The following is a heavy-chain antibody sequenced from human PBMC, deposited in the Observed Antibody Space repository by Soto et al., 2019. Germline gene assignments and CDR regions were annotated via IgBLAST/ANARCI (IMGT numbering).Heavy chain of an antibody. V-gene: IGHV3-11*01. CDR1: GFTFSDYY. J-gene: IGHJ6*02. D-gene: IGHD6-19*01. CDR2: ISSSGSTI. CDR3: ARDRVAVASVYYYYYGMDV. Sequence: GGSLRLSCAASGFTFSDYYMSWIRQAPGKGLEWVSYISSSGSTIYYADSVKGRFTISRDNAKNSLYLQMNSLRAEDTAVYYCARDRVAVASVYYYYYGMDVWGQGTTVTVSS.